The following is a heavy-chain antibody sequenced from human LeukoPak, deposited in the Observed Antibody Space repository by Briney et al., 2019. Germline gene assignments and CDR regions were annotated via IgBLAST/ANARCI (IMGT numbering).Heavy chain of an antibody. J-gene: IGHJ4*02. CDR3: AKRVRSAHYYFDY. CDR1: GFSFSSYP. D-gene: IGHD6-19*01. V-gene: IGHV3-23*01. Sequence: GGSLRLSCAASGFSFSSYPMSWVRQAPGKGLEWVSTIGSSGGTYYADSVKGRFTISRDSSKNTLYLHMSTLRAEDTAVYYCAKRVRSAHYYFDYWGQGTLVTVSA. CDR2: IGSSGGT.